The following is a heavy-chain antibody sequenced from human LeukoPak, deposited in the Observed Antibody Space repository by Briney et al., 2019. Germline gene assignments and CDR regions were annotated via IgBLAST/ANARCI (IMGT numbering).Heavy chain of an antibody. J-gene: IGHJ3*02. Sequence: GGSLRLSCAASGFTVSRNYMGWVRQAPGKGLEWVSVLYSNGNRHYADSVQGRFTISRDNSKNTLDLQMNSLRVEDTAVYYCAREQWAADDALDIWGQGTMVTVSS. CDR1: GFTVSRNY. CDR2: LYSNGNR. D-gene: IGHD6-13*01. CDR3: AREQWAADDALDI. V-gene: IGHV3-53*01.